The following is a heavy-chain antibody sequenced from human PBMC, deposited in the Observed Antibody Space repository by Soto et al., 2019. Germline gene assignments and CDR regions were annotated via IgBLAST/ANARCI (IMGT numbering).Heavy chain of an antibody. CDR2: IYYTGST. Sequence: QVQLQESGPGVVKPSQTLSLTCTVSGGSFSSGDYYWSWVRQPPGKGLEWIGYIYYTGSTFNNPSLKGRVSISIDTSKTQFSLKLLSVTAADTAGYYCARIHFGDEPSYYYYGMDVWGQVTTVTVSS. V-gene: IGHV4-30-4*01. CDR1: GGSFSSGDYY. D-gene: IGHD4-17*01. CDR3: ARIHFGDEPSYYYYGMDV. J-gene: IGHJ6*02.